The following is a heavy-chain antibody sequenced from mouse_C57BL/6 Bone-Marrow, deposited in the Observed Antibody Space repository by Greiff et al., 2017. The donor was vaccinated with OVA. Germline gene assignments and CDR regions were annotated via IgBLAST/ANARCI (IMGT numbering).Heavy chain of an antibody. CDR1: GYTFTSYW. J-gene: IGHJ4*01. CDR3: AGGIAWSRRGGYALDY. Sequence: QVQLQQSGAELVKPGASVKLSCKASGYTFTSYWMQWVKQRPGQGLEWIGEIDPSDSNTNYNQKFKGKATLTVDTSSSTAYMQLSSLTSEDSAVYYGAGGIAWSRRGGYALDYWGQGTSVTVSS. V-gene: IGHV1-50*01. D-gene: IGHD2-2*01. CDR2: IDPSDSNT.